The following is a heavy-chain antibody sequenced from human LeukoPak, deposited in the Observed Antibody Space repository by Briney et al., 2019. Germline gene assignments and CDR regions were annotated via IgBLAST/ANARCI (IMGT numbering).Heavy chain of an antibody. CDR2: IYHSGST. D-gene: IGHD5-12*01. Sequence: SETLSLTCAVSGGSISSGGYSWSWIRQPPGKGLEWIGYIYHSGSTYYNPSLKSRVTISVDRSKNQFSLKLSSVTAADTAVYYCARARVATMYFDYWGQGTLVTVSS. J-gene: IGHJ4*02. CDR1: GGSISSGGYS. CDR3: ARARVATMYFDY. V-gene: IGHV4-30-2*01.